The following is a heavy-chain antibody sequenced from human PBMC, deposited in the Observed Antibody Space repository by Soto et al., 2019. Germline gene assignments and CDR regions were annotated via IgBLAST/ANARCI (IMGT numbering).Heavy chain of an antibody. D-gene: IGHD3-10*01. CDR2: INHSGST. CDR3: ARGFGELSSGMDV. V-gene: IGHV4-34*01. J-gene: IGHJ6*02. CDR1: GGSFSGYY. Sequence: PSETLSLTCAVYGGSFSGYYWSWIRQPPGKGLEWIGEINHSGSTNYNPSLKSRVTISVDTSKNQFSLKLSSVTAADTAVYYCARGFGELSSGMDVWGQGTTVTVSS.